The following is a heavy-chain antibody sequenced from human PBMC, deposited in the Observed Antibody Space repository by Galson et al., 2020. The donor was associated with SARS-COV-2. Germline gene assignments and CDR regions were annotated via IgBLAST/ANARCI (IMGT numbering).Heavy chain of an antibody. CDR3: ATLLYSNQAITHYYYYYMDV. V-gene: IGHV1-69*10. CDR2: IIPILGIA. D-gene: IGHD4-4*01. J-gene: IGHJ6*03. CDR1: GGTFSSYA. Sequence: SVKVSCKASGGTFSSYAISWVRQAPGQGLEWMGGIIPILGIANYAQKFQGRVTITADKSTSTAYMELSSLRSEDTAVYYCATLLYSNQAITHYYYYYMDVWGKGTTVTVSS.